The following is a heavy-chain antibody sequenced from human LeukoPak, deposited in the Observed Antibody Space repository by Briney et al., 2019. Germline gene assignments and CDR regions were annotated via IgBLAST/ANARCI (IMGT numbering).Heavy chain of an antibody. V-gene: IGHV4-34*01. D-gene: IGHD2-2*01. CDR1: GGSFSGYY. J-gene: IGHJ2*01. CDR3: ARGRYCSSTSCYFFLNWYFDL. CDR2: INHSGST. Sequence: SETLSLTCAVYGGSFSGYYWSWIRQPPGKGLEWIGEINHSGSTNYNPSLKSRVTISVDTSKNQFSLKLSSVTAADTAVYCCARGRYCSSTSCYFFLNWYFDLWGRGTLVTVSS.